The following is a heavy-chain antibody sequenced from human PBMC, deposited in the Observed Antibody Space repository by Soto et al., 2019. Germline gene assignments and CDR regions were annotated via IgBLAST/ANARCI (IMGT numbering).Heavy chain of an antibody. Sequence: SGFTFSSYWMHWVRQVPGKGLVWVSRIKGDGTNTGYADSVKGRFTISRDNVKNTLYLQMNSLRAEDTAVYYCARGLSGYYGFDYWGQGTLVTVS. CDR1: GFTFSSYW. V-gene: IGHV3-74*01. CDR2: IKGDGTNT. D-gene: IGHD5-12*01. CDR3: ARGLSGYYGFDY. J-gene: IGHJ4*02.